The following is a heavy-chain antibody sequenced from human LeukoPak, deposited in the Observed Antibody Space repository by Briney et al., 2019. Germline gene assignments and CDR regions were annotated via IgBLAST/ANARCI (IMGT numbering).Heavy chain of an antibody. J-gene: IGHJ5*02. CDR1: GYSISSGYY. CDR3: ARGDGDYGWFDP. V-gene: IGHV4-38-2*02. D-gene: IGHD4-17*01. Sequence: SETLSLTCTVSGYSISSGYYWGWIRQPPGKGLEWIGSIYHSGSTYYNPSLKSRVTISVDTSKNHFSLKLSSVTAADTAVYYCARGDGDYGWFDPWGQGTLVTVSS. CDR2: IYHSGST.